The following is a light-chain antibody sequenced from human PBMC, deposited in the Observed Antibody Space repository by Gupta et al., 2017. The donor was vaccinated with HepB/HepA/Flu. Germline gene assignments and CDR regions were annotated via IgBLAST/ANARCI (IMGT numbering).Light chain of an antibody. J-gene: IGLJ2*01. Sequence: QSVLTQPPSVSAAPGQKVTISCSGSSANIGQNFISWYQQLPGTAPKLLIYENIKRPSGIPDRFSGSKSGTSATLGITGLRTGDDADYYCGTWDNSLSAGVFGGGTKLTVL. CDR2: ENI. CDR3: GTWDNSLSAGV. CDR1: SANIGQNF. V-gene: IGLV1-51*02.